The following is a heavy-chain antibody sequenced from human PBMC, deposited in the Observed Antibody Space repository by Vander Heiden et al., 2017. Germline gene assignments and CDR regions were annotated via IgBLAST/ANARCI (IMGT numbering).Heavy chain of an antibody. J-gene: IGHJ4*02. D-gene: IGHD3-10*01. CDR1: GFRFSNYA. Sequence: EVYLLESGGGLAQPGGYLRLSCEASGFRFSNYAMDWVRQAPGKGLEWVSAISGRTSRTYYADSVKGRFTVSRDNAKNTLYLQMSGLRVEDTAIYFCAKESGRGDVWPFDYWGQGTLVTVSS. CDR3: AKESGRGDVWPFDY. CDR2: ISGRTSRT. V-gene: IGHV3-23*01.